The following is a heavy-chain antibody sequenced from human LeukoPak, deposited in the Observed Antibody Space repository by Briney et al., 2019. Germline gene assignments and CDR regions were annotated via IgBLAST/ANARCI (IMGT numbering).Heavy chain of an antibody. Sequence: ASVTVSCKTSGYTFTNYGISWVRQAPGQGLEWMGWISAYNGYTNYAQKLQGRVTMTTDTSTSTAYMELRSLRSDDTAVYYCARDGHRRYHYDSSGREDAFDIWGQGTVVTVSS. CDR2: ISAYNGYT. V-gene: IGHV1-18*01. CDR3: ARDGHRRYHYDSSGREDAFDI. D-gene: IGHD3-22*01. CDR1: GYTFTNYG. J-gene: IGHJ3*02.